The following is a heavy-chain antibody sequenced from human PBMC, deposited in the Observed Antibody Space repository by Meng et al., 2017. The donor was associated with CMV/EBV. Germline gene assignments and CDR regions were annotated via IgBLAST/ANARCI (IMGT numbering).Heavy chain of an antibody. CDR3: ARVGRTSCYDY. V-gene: IGHV4-30-4*08. CDR2: IYYSGST. CDR1: GCSISSVDYY. J-gene: IGHJ4*02. D-gene: IGHD2-2*01. Sequence: LQEPGPGLGKPYQTLSLPCTVSGCSISSVDYYWSWIRQPPGKGLEWIGYIYYSGSTYYNPSLKSRVTISVDTSKNQFSLKLSSVTAADTAVYYCARVGRTSCYDYWGQGTLVTVSS.